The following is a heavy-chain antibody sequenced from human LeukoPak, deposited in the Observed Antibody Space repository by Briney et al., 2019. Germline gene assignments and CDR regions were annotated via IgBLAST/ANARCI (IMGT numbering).Heavy chain of an antibody. J-gene: IGHJ4*02. V-gene: IGHV5-51*01. Sequence: GESLKISCKGSGYNFTSYWIGWVRQMPGKSLEWMGIIYPGDSGTRYCPSVQGQGTISADKSISTAYLQWSSLKASDTAMYSCASHPSGSAGPLDYWGQGTLVTVSS. CDR2: IYPGDSGT. D-gene: IGHD5-12*01. CDR1: GYNFTSYW. CDR3: ASHPSGSAGPLDY.